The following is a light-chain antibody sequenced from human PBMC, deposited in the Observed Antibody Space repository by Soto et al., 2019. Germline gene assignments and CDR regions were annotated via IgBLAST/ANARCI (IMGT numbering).Light chain of an antibody. CDR1: QGISNY. V-gene: IGKV1-27*01. CDR2: AAS. CDR3: QKYDSPPWT. Sequence: DIQMTQSPSSLSASVRDRVTITCRASQGISNYLAWYQQKPGKVPKLLIYAASTVQSGVPSRFSGSGSGTDFTLPISSLQPEDVATYYCQKYDSPPWTFGQGTKVEI. J-gene: IGKJ1*01.